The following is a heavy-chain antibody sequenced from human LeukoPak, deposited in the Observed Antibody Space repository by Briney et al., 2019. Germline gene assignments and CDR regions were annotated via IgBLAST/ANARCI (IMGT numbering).Heavy chain of an antibody. D-gene: IGHD4-23*01. J-gene: IGHJ3*02. CDR2: ISYDGSNK. CDR3: ARLGGNDAFDI. CDR1: GFTFSSYA. V-gene: IGHV3-30-3*01. Sequence: GALRLSCAASGFTFSSYAMHWVRQAPGKGLEWVAVISYDGSNKYYADSVKGRFTISRDNSKNTLYLQMNSLRAEDTAVYYCARLGGNDAFDIWGQGTMVTVSS.